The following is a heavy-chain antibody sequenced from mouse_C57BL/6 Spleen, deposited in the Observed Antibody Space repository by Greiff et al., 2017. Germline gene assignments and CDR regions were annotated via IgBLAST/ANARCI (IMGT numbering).Heavy chain of an antibody. V-gene: IGHV3-6*01. J-gene: IGHJ3*01. CDR3: ARDKRPWFAY. Sequence: ESGPGLVKPSQSLSLTCSVTGYSITSGYYWNWIRQFPGNKLEWMGYISYDGSNNYNPSLKNRISITRDTSKNQFFLKLNSVTTEDTATYYCARDKRPWFAYWGQGTLVTVSA. CDR2: ISYDGSN. CDR1: GYSITSGYY.